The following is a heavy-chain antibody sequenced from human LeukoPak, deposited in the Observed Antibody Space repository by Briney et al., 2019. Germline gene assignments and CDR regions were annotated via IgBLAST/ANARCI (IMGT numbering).Heavy chain of an antibody. CDR2: IYYSGST. CDR1: GGSISSYY. J-gene: IGHJ6*03. Sequence: PSETLSLTCTVSGGSISSYYWSWIRQPPGKGLEWIGYIYYSGSTNYNPSLKSRVTISVDTSKNQFSLKLSSVTAADTAAYYCARGHYGAYEYYYYMDVWGKGTTVTVSS. CDR3: ARGHYGAYEYYYYMDV. D-gene: IGHD4-17*01. V-gene: IGHV4-59*01.